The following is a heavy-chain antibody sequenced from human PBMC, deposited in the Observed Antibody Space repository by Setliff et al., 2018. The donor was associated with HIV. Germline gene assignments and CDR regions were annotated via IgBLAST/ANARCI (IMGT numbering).Heavy chain of an antibody. CDR3: ARGGQLERLLESDAFDI. CDR1: GFSFNSYN. D-gene: IGHD1-1*01. CDR2: ISSSNTYI. J-gene: IGHJ3*02. Sequence: PGGSLRLSCGASGFSFNSYNMNWVRQAPGKGLEWVSSISSSNTYIYYTDSVEGRFTISRDNAKNSLYLQMNSLRAEGTAVYYCARGGQLERLLESDAFDIWGQGTMGTVSS. V-gene: IGHV3-21*01.